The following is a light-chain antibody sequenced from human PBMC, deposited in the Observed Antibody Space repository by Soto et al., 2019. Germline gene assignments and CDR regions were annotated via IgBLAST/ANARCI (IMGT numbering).Light chain of an antibody. CDR3: QQYNSYSPLT. CDR2: DVS. V-gene: IGKV1-5*01. Sequence: DIQMTQSPSAVAAYVGDSVTSTCRASQSITTWLAWYQQRPGKAPKLLIYDVSSLQSGVPSRFSGSGSGTEFTLTIRSLQPDDFATYYCQQYNSYSPLTFGGGTKVDIK. J-gene: IGKJ4*01. CDR1: QSITTW.